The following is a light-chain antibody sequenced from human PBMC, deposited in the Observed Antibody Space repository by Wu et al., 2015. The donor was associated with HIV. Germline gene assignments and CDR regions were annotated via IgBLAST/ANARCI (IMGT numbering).Light chain of an antibody. Sequence: EIVLSQSPGTLCLSPGERATVSCRASQRIDSRSLAWYQQRLGQAPRLLISAASNRAAGIPDRFNGSGSGTDFILTINRLEPEDSAVYFCQQYGGSPPVTFGRGTRLEIK. CDR1: QRIDSRS. CDR3: QQYGGSPPVT. J-gene: IGKJ5*01. V-gene: IGKV3-20*01. CDR2: AAS.